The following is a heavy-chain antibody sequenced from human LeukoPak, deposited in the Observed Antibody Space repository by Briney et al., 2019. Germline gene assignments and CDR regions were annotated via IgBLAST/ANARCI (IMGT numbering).Heavy chain of an antibody. D-gene: IGHD6-19*01. J-gene: IGHJ4*02. CDR1: GGSISNYY. Sequence: SETPSLTCTVSGGSISNYYWSWIRQPAGKGLEWIGRINTSGSTSYNPSLKSRVTMSADTSKNQFSLQLSSVTATDTAVYYCARGRAVAEYWGQGTLVTVSS. CDR2: INTSGST. CDR3: ARGRAVAEY. V-gene: IGHV4-4*07.